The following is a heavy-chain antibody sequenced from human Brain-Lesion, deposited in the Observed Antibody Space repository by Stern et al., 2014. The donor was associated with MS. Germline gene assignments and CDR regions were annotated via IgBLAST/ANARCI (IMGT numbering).Heavy chain of an antibody. D-gene: IGHD6-6*01. CDR2: IWPGDSDT. V-gene: IGHV5-51*01. Sequence: MQLVQSEAEVKKPGESLKISCKGSGYRFTSNWIGWVRQMPGKGLEWMGIIWPGDSDTRYSPSFQGQVTISADKSISTAYLQWSSLQASDTAMYYCARRGDSSSSGFDYWGQGTLVIVSS. CDR3: ARRGDSSSSGFDY. J-gene: IGHJ4*02. CDR1: GYRFTSNW.